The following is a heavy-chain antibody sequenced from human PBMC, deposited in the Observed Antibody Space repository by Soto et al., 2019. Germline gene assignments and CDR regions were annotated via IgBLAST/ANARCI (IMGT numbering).Heavy chain of an antibody. CDR1: GGSFSGYY. D-gene: IGHD5-12*01. V-gene: IGHV4-34*01. J-gene: IGHJ4*02. CDR2: INHSGST. CDR3: ARGGGYDSFDY. Sequence: PSETLSLTCAVYGGSFSGYYWSWIRQPPGKGLEWSGEINHSGSTNYNPSLKSRVTISVDTSKNQFSLKLSSVTAAGTAVYYCARGGGYDSFDYWGQGVLVTVSS.